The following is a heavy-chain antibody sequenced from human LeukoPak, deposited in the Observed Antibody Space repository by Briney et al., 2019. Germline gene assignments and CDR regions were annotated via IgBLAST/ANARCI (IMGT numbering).Heavy chain of an antibody. CDR3: ARARGGDDQYCSSTSCQTHDAFDI. CDR1: GGSISSGSYY. Sequence: PSETLSLTCTVSGGSISSGSYYWSWIRQPAGKGLEWIGRIYTSGSTNYNPSLKSRVTISVDTSKNQFSLKLSSVTAADTAVYYCARARGGDDQYCSSTSCQTHDAFDIWGQGTMVTVSS. D-gene: IGHD2-2*01. CDR2: IYTSGST. V-gene: IGHV4-61*02. J-gene: IGHJ3*02.